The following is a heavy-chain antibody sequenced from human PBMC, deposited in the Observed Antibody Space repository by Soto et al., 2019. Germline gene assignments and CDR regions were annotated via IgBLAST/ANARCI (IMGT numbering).Heavy chain of an antibody. CDR1: GGSLSSRGYP. CDR2: FYHSGST. CDR3: ARDGGYYGMDV. V-gene: IGHV4-30-2*01. Sequence: SETLSLTCAASGGSLSSRGYPWSWIRQPPGKGLELIGYFYHSGSTYYNASLKSRVTISVDRSKRQFSLKLSSVTAADTAVYYCARDGGYYGMDVWGQGTRVTASS. J-gene: IGHJ6*02. D-gene: IGHD3-16*01.